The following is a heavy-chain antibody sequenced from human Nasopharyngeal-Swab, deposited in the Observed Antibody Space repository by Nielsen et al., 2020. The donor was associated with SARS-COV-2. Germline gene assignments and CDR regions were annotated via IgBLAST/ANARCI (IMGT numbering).Heavy chain of an antibody. CDR3: ARTTVTTDPGDY. Sequence: GESLKISCAASGFTFSSYWMHWVRQAPGKGLVWVSRINSDGSSTSYADSVKGRFTISRDNSKNTLYLQMNSLRAEDTAVYFCARTTVTTDPGDYWGQGTLVTVSS. V-gene: IGHV3-74*01. D-gene: IGHD4-17*01. CDR2: INSDGSST. J-gene: IGHJ4*02. CDR1: GFTFSSYW.